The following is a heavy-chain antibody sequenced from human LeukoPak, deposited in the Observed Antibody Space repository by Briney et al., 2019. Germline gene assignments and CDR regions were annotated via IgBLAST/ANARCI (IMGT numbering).Heavy chain of an antibody. D-gene: IGHD6-6*01. Sequence: PGGSLRLSCTASGFTFSSFEMNWVRQAPGKGLEWVSYINSGGNTMYYTDSVKGRFTISGDNAKNSLYLQMNSLRAEDTAVYYCARGGRSSSSLNLWGQGTLVTVPS. V-gene: IGHV3-48*03. CDR1: GFTFSSFE. CDR2: INSGGNTM. J-gene: IGHJ5*02. CDR3: ARGGRSSSSLNL.